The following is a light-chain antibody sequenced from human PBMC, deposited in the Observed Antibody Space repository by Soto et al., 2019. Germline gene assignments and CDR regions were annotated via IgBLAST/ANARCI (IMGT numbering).Light chain of an antibody. J-gene: IGLJ1*01. V-gene: IGLV2-8*01. CDR2: EVS. CDR1: SSDVGGYNY. CDR3: SSYAGSLYV. Sequence: QSALTQPPSASGSPGPSVTISCTGTSSDVGGYNYVSWYQQHPGKAPKLMIYEVSKRPSGVPDRFSGSKSGNTASLTVSGLQAEDEADYYCSSYAGSLYVFGTGTKRTVL.